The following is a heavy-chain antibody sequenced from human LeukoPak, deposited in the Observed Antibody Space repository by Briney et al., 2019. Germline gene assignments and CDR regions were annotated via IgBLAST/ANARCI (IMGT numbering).Heavy chain of an antibody. Sequence: TETLSLTIIISGSSLNTGSYYRVCIRQPPVKGLEQLETIYYSGKTYYNPSINLRLTIAEDTSKKQFSLKLSSVTAADTAVYYCARAYYYDSRHADYWGQGTLVTVSS. CDR3: ARAYYYDSRHADY. CDR1: GSSLNTGSYY. J-gene: IGHJ4*02. CDR2: IYYSGKT. D-gene: IGHD3-22*01. V-gene: IGHV4-39*01.